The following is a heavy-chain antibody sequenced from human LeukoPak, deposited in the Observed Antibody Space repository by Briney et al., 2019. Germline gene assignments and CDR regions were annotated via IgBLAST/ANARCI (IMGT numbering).Heavy chain of an antibody. D-gene: IGHD6-6*01. Sequence: GGSLRLSCVASGITFSNYAVSWVRQAPEKGLDWVSVISGSAHKIRYADSVKGRFTISRDNSENIVYLQMNNLRVEDTAVYYCAKGLYSSSSYFDYWGQGTLVTVSS. J-gene: IGHJ4*02. CDR2: ISGSAHKI. CDR3: AKGLYSSSSYFDY. V-gene: IGHV3-23*01. CDR1: GITFSNYA.